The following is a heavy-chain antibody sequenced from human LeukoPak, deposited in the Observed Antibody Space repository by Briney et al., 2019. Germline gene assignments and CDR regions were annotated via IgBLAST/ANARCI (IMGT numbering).Heavy chain of an antibody. V-gene: IGHV4-34*01. J-gene: IGHJ4*02. CDR3: ARGPKRGPHYYDSSGYYYFDY. D-gene: IGHD3-22*01. Sequence: PSETLSLTCAVYGGSFTGYYWSWIRQPPGKGLEWIGEFNHSGSTNYNPSLKSRVTISVDTSKNQFSLKLSSVTAADTAVYYCARGPKRGPHYYDSSGYYYFDYWGQGTLVTVSS. CDR1: GGSFTGYY. CDR2: FNHSGST.